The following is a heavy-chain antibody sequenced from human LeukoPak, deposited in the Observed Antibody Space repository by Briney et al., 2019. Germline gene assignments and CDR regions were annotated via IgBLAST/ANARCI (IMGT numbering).Heavy chain of an antibody. D-gene: IGHD3-10*01. CDR1: GFPLSSYW. Sequence: GGSLRLSCAASGFPLSSYWMSWVRQAPGKGLECVANMNQDGSEKYYVDSMKGRFTISRDNAKNSLYLQMNSLRAEDTAIYYCVRDEGSGTYWLWGQGTLVTVSS. J-gene: IGHJ4*02. CDR2: MNQDGSEK. CDR3: VRDEGSGTYWL. V-gene: IGHV3-7*03.